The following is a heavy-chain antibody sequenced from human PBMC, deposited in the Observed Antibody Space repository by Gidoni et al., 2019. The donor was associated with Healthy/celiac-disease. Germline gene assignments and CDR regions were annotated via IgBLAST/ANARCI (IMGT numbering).Heavy chain of an antibody. CDR2: ISSSSSYI. CDR1: GFTFSSYS. J-gene: IGHJ4*02. CDR3: ARAGYGDYGVDY. V-gene: IGHV3-21*01. D-gene: IGHD4-17*01. Sequence: EVQLVESGGGLVKPGGSLRLSCAASGFTFSSYSMNWVRQAPGKGLEWVSSISSSSSYIYYADSVKGRFTISRDNAKNSLYLQMNSLRAEDTAVYYCARAGYGDYGVDYWGQGTLVTVSS.